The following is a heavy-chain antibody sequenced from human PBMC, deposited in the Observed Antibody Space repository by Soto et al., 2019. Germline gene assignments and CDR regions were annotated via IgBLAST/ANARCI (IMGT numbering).Heavy chain of an antibody. J-gene: IGHJ6*02. Sequence: GGSLRLSCAASGFTFSSYWMHWVRQAPGKGLVWVSRINSDGSSTSYADSVKGRFTISRDNAKNTLYLQMNSLRAEDTAVYYCARGCSGGSCPYYYYGMDVWGQGTTVTVSS. CDR1: GFTFSSYW. D-gene: IGHD2-15*01. V-gene: IGHV3-74*01. CDR3: ARGCSGGSCPYYYYGMDV. CDR2: INSDGSST.